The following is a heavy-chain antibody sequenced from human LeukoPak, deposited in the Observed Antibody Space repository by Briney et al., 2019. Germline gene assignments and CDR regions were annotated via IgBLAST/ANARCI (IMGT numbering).Heavy chain of an antibody. V-gene: IGHV1-24*01. CDR2: FDPEDGET. Sequence: ASVKVSCKVSGYTLTELSMHWVRQAPGKGLEWMGGFDPEDGETIYAQKFQGRVTMTEDTSTDTAYMKLSSLRSEDTAVYYCATPQDYYDSSGYWTYYFDYWGQGTLVTVSS. CDR3: ATPQDYYDSSGYWTYYFDY. CDR1: GYTLTELS. J-gene: IGHJ4*02. D-gene: IGHD3-22*01.